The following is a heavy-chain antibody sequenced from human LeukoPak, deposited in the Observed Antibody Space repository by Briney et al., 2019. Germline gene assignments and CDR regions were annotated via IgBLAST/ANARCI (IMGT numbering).Heavy chain of an antibody. V-gene: IGHV1-2*02. CDR1: GYTFTCYY. CDR3: ARDQLSRGVWFDP. CDR2: INPNSGGT. Sequence: ASVKVSCKASGYTFTCYYMHWVGQAPGQGLEWMGWINPNSGGTNYAQKFQGRVTMTRDTSISTAYMELSRLRSDDTAVYYCARDQLSRGVWFDPWGQGTLVTVSS. D-gene: IGHD1-1*01. J-gene: IGHJ5*02.